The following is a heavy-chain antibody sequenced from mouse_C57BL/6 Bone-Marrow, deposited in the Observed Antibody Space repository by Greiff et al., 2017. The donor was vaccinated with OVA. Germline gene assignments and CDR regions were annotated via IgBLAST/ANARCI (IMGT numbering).Heavy chain of an antibody. V-gene: IGHV8-8*01. J-gene: IGHJ2*01. CDR2: IWWDDDK. Sequence: LKESGPGILQPSQTLSLTCSFSGFSLSTFGMGVGWIRQPSGKGLEWLAHIWWDDDKSYNPALKSRLTISKDTSKNQVFLKIANVDTADTATYYCARNPFITTASGFDYWGQGTTLTVSS. CDR3: ARNPFITTASGFDY. D-gene: IGHD1-1*01. CDR1: GFSLSTFGMG.